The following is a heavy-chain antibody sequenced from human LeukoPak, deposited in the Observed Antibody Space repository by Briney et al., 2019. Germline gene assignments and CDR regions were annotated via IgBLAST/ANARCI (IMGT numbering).Heavy chain of an antibody. V-gene: IGHV1-69*05. D-gene: IGHD6-6*01. CDR1: GGTFSRYG. CDR2: IIPFSDTPNYA. Sequence: SVKVSCKASGGTFSRYGISWVRQAPGQGLEWMGGIIPFSDTPNYAIYAQKFQGRVTIITDESTITAYMELSSLRSDDTAVYYCASYSGSSLRIFDYWGQGTLVTVSS. CDR3: ASYSGSSLRIFDY. J-gene: IGHJ4*02.